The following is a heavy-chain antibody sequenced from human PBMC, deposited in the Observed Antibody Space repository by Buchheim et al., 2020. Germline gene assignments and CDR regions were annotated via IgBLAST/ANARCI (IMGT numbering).Heavy chain of an antibody. CDR2: IWYDGSNK. J-gene: IGHJ6*02. Sequence: QVQLVESGGGVVQPGRSLRLSCAASGFTFSSYGMHWVRQAPGKGLEWVAVIWYDGSNKYYADSVKGRFTISRDNSKNTLYLQMNSLRAEDTAVYYCARGYGPRRITIFGVVTDFKYYYGMDVWGQGTT. V-gene: IGHV3-33*01. CDR1: GFTFSSYG. CDR3: ARGYGPRRITIFGVVTDFKYYYGMDV. D-gene: IGHD3-3*01.